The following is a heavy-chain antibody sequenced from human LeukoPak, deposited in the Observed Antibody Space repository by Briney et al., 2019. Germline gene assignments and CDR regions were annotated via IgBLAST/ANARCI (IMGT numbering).Heavy chain of an antibody. J-gene: IGHJ4*02. CDR2: IYSGGST. V-gene: IGHV3-66*01. Sequence: QPGGSLRLSCAASGFTVSSNYMSLVRQAPGKGLEWVSVIYSGGSTYYADSVKGRFTISRDNSKNTLYLQMNSLRAEDTAVYYCASTPVVVVAANDFDYWGQGTLVTVSS. D-gene: IGHD2-15*01. CDR1: GFTVSSNY. CDR3: ASTPVVVVAANDFDY.